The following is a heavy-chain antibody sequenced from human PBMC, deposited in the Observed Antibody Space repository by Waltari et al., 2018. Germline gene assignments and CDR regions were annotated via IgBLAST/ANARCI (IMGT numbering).Heavy chain of an antibody. CDR2: ISGSGGST. CDR3: AKDALTEGQLWSTLKYYYYYGMDV. J-gene: IGHJ6*02. Sequence: QLLESGGGLVQPGGSLRLSCAASGFTFSSSAMSWVRQAPGKGLDWVSAISGSGGSTYYADSVKGRFTISRDNSKNTLYLQMNSLRAEDTAVYYCAKDALTEGQLWSTLKYYYYYGMDVWGQGTTVTVSS. D-gene: IGHD5-18*01. CDR1: GFTFSSSA. V-gene: IGHV3-23*01.